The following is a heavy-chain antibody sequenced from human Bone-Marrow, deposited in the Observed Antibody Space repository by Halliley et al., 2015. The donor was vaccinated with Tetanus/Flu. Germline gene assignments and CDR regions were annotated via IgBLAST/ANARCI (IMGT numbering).Heavy chain of an antibody. J-gene: IGHJ4*02. CDR3: ASRSGWYFSY. CDR2: INHSGSP. D-gene: IGHD6-19*01. Sequence: RGLGWIGEINHSGSPTYNPSLKSRVPISVDPSKTQFSLKLSSVTAADPAVYYCASRSGWYFSYWGQGTLVTVSS. V-gene: IGHV4-34*01.